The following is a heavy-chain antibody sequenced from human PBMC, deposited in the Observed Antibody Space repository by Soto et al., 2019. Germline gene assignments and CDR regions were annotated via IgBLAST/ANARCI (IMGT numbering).Heavy chain of an antibody. V-gene: IGHV4-59*01. Sequence: PSEALSLTCTVSGGSISSNYWTWIRQPPGKGLEWIGYVYNSGSTNYNPSLKSRVTISEDTSKSQFSLKVNSMTAADTAVYYCARYRREAVAGYTLDNWGQGILVTVSS. CDR3: ARYRREAVAGYTLDN. CDR2: VYNSGST. J-gene: IGHJ4*02. D-gene: IGHD6-13*01. CDR1: GGSISSNY.